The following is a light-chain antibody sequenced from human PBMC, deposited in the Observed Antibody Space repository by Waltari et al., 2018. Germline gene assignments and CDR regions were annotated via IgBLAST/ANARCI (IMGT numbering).Light chain of an antibody. J-gene: IGKJ5*01. CDR2: WAS. V-gene: IGKV4-1*01. Sequence: DIVMTQSPDSLAGSLGERATINCKSSQSVLYSSHNKNYLALYQQKPGQPPKLLIYWASTRESGVPDRFSGSGSGTDFTLTISSLQAEDVAVYYCQQYYSTPPITFGQGTRLEIK. CDR3: QQYYSTPPIT. CDR1: QSVLYSSHNKNY.